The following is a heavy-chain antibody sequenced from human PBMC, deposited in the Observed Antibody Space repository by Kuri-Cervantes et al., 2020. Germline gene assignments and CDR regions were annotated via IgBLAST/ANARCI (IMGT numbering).Heavy chain of an antibody. Sequence: SVKVSCKASGGTFSNHVISWVRQAPGQGLEWMGGIIPFFTTTTYAKKFQGRVTMATDTSTSTAYMELRSLRSDDTAVYYCARGDGSGWYVDYWGQGTLVTVSS. CDR3: ARGDGSGWYVDY. CDR2: IIPFFTTT. V-gene: IGHV1-69*05. CDR1: GGTFSNHV. D-gene: IGHD6-19*01. J-gene: IGHJ4*02.